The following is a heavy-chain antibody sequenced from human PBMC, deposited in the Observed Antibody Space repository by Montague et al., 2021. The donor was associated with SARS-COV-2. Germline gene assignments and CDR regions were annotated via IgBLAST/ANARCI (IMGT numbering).Heavy chain of an antibody. J-gene: IGHJ5*02. CDR2: IYYSGST. CDR3: ARKEMKYSSVWSTGGNWFDP. V-gene: IGHV4-39*01. CDR1: GGSISSSSYY. Sequence: SETLSLTCTVSGGSISSSSYYWGWIRQPPGKGLEWIGSIYYSGSTYYXPSLKSRVTISADTSKNQFSLKLSSVTAADTAVYYCARKEMKYSSVWSTGGNWFDPWGQGTLVTVSS. D-gene: IGHD6-13*01.